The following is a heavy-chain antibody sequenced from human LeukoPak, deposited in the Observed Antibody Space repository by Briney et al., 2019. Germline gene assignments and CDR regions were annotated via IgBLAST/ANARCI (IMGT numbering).Heavy chain of an antibody. CDR3: AKGSSNWLYHYYFDF. V-gene: IGHV3-23*01. J-gene: IGHJ4*02. CDR1: GFTFSSYA. CDR2: ISDSGGST. D-gene: IGHD6-13*01. Sequence: PGGSLRLSCAASGFTFSSYAVSWVRQAPGKGLAWVSAISDSGGSTQYADSVKGRFTISRDNSKNTLYLQMNSLRVEDTAVYYCAKGSSNWLYHYYFDFWGQGTLVTVSS.